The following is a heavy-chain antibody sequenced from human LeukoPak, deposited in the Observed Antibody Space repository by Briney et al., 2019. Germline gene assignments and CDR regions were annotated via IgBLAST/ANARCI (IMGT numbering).Heavy chain of an antibody. D-gene: IGHD2-2*01. Sequence: GGSLRLSCAASGFTFGDYAMDWVRQAPGRGLEWVSAISSSSAYIYYADSVKGRFTISRDNAKKSVSLQMNSLRAEDTAVYYCARIFRYQLVDYYALDVWGQGTTVTVSS. CDR1: GFTFGDYA. CDR2: ISSSSAYI. J-gene: IGHJ6*02. CDR3: ARIFRYQLVDYYALDV. V-gene: IGHV3-21*01.